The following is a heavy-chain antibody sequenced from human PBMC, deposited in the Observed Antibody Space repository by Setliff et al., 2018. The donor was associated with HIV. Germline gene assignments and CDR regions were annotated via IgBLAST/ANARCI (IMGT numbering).Heavy chain of an antibody. V-gene: IGHV3-30*04. CDR1: GFTFSSYP. CDR3: AKANEQWLGYFDY. Sequence: GGSLRLSCAGSGFTFSSYPMHWVRQAPGKGLEWVAVVSYDAERKYYADSVKGRFTISRDNSKNTLYLQMNNLRAEDTAVYYCAKANEQWLGYFDYWGQGTLVTVSS. J-gene: IGHJ4*02. CDR2: VSYDAERK. D-gene: IGHD6-19*01.